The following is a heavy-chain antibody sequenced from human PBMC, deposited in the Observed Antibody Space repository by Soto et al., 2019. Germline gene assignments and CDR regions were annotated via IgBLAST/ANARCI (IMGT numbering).Heavy chain of an antibody. D-gene: IGHD3-3*01. Sequence: QVQLVQSGAEVKKPGASVKVSCKASGYTFTSSGISWVRQAPGQGLEWMGWISTDNGNTNYAQHLQGRVSMTTDTTTSTADMDLRSLRSDDTAAYYCARGQSITTFGVYSMYYYGMDVWGQGTTVTVSS. J-gene: IGHJ6*02. CDR3: ARGQSITTFGVYSMYYYGMDV. V-gene: IGHV1-18*01. CDR2: ISTDNGNT. CDR1: GYTFTSSG.